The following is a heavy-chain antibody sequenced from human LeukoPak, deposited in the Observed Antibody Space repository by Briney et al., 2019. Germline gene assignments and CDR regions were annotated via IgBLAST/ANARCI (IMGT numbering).Heavy chain of an antibody. CDR2: IYSGGST. Sequence: GGSLRLSCAASGFTVSSNYMSWVRQAPGRGLEWVSVIYSGGSTYYADSVKGRFTISRDNSKNTLYLQMNSLRAEDTAVYYCAKRLDFWSGYCDYWGQGTLVTVSS. D-gene: IGHD3-3*01. CDR3: AKRLDFWSGYCDY. CDR1: GFTVSSNY. V-gene: IGHV3-53*01. J-gene: IGHJ4*02.